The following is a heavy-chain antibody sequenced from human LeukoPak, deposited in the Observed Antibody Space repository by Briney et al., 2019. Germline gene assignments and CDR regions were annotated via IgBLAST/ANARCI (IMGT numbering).Heavy chain of an antibody. Sequence: GGSLRLSCAASGFTFSSYAMSWVRQAPGKGLEWVSAISGSGGSTYYADSVKGRFTISRDNSKNTLYLQMNSLRAEDTAVYYCAKAGSSRWYEEIDYWGQGTLVTVSS. CDR1: GFTFSSYA. D-gene: IGHD6-13*01. J-gene: IGHJ4*02. CDR3: AKAGSSRWYEEIDY. CDR2: ISGSGGST. V-gene: IGHV3-23*01.